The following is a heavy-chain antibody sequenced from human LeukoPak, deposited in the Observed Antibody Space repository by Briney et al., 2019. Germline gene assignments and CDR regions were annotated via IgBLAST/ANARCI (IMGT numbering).Heavy chain of an antibody. CDR1: GGSISSSSYY. CDR3: ARTTRDIVVVPAAMGY. CDR2: IYYSGST. V-gene: IGHV4-39*01. J-gene: IGHJ4*02. Sequence: SETLSLTCTVSGGSISSSSYYWGWIRQLPGKGLEWIGSIYYSGSTYYNPSLKSRVTISVDTSKNQFSLKLSSVTAADTAVYYCARTTRDIVVVPAAMGYWGQGTLVTVSS. D-gene: IGHD2-2*01.